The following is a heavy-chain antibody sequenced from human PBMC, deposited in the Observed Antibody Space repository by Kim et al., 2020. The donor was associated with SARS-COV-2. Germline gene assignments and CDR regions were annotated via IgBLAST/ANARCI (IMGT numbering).Heavy chain of an antibody. D-gene: IGHD3-9*01. J-gene: IGHJ4*01. CDR1: GFSVSSNY. CDR3: ARGAWDILTVGYYFDY. CDR2: LYSIGTT. Sequence: GGSLRLSCAASGFSVSSNYMSWVRQAPGKGLEWVSVLYSIGTTYYADSVKGRFIISRDNTKNTLYLQMNSLRAEDTAVYYCARGAWDILTVGYYFDYCG. V-gene: IGHV3-53*01.